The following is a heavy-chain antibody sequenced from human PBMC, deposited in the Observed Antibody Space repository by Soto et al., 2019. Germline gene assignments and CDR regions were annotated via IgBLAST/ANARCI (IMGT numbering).Heavy chain of an antibody. CDR1: GYTFTSYD. V-gene: IGHV1-8*01. D-gene: IGHD2-2*01. CDR2: MNPNSGNT. J-gene: IGHJ6*03. CDR3: ARNPIVVPARGYMDV. Sequence: QVQLVQSGAEVKKPGASVKVSCKASGYTFTSYDINWVRQATGQGLEWMGWMNPNSGNTGYAQKFQGRVTMTRNTSISTAYRELSSLRSEDTAVYYCARNPIVVPARGYMDVWGKGTTVTVSS.